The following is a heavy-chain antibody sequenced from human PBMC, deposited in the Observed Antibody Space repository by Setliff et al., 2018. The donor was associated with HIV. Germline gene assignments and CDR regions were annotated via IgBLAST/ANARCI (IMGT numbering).Heavy chain of an antibody. CDR3: ARVGQLLLGDYFYMDV. CDR2: INHSGST. D-gene: IGHD2-2*01. Sequence: SETLSLTCAVYGGSFSGYYWTWIRQPPGKGLEWIGEINHSGSTNYNPSLKSRVTMSVDKSKNQFSLRLTSVTAADTAVYYCARVGQLLLGDYFYMDVWGKGTSVTVSS. CDR1: GGSFSGYY. J-gene: IGHJ6*03. V-gene: IGHV4-34*01.